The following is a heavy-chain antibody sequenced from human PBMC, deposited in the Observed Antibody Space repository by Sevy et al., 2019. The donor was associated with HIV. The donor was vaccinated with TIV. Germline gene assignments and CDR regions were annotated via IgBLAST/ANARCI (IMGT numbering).Heavy chain of an antibody. Sequence: GGSLRLSCTASGFTFSSYEMNWVRQAPGKGLEWVSSIISSGDTIYYADSVKGRLTVSRDNAKNSLFLQMNSLRAEDKAIYYCARGPHYYYDSSSFFEYWGQGTLVTVSS. V-gene: IGHV3-48*03. CDR1: GFTFSSYE. CDR2: IISSGDTI. CDR3: ARGPHYYYDSSSFFEY. D-gene: IGHD3-22*01. J-gene: IGHJ4*02.